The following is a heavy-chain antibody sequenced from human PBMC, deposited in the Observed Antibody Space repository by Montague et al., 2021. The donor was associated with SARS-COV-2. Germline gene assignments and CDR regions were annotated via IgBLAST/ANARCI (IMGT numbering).Heavy chain of an antibody. Sequence: SETLSLTCAVYGGSFSGCYWTWIRQSPGKGLEWIAEINHSGTTNHNFNPSLRSRVTISVDTSKSQFSLKLSSVTAADTGVYYCARWDPQTLTLIGLRGKSASDYWGQGTLVTVSS. V-gene: IGHV4-34*01. CDR1: GGSFSGCY. D-gene: IGHD4-23*01. J-gene: IGHJ4*02. CDR2: INHSGTTNH. CDR3: ARWDPQTLTLIGLRGKSASDY.